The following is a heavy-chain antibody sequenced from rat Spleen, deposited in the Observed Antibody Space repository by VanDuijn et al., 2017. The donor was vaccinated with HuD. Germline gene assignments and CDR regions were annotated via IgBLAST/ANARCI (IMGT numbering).Heavy chain of an antibody. CDR2: ITTSGDTT. J-gene: IGHJ4*01. CDR3: AIHGGYYSGDYVMDA. Sequence: EVQLVESGGGLVQPGRSMKLSCAASGFTFSHYYMTWVRQAPTKGLEWVASITTSGDTTYYRDSVKGRFTISRDNAKSTLYLQMDSLRSEDTATYYCAIHGGYYSGDYVMDAWGQGASVTVSS. D-gene: IGHD1-1*01. CDR1: GFTFSHYY. V-gene: IGHV5-25*01.